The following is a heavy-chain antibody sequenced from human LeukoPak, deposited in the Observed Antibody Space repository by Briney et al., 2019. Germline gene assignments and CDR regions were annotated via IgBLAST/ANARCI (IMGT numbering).Heavy chain of an antibody. CDR2: INHSGST. CDR1: GGSFSGYY. J-gene: IGHJ5*01. Sequence: SETLSLTCAVYGGSFSGYYWSWIRQPPGKGLEWIGEINHSGSTNYNPSLKSRVTISVDTSKNQFSLKLSSVTAADTAVYYCVSHSGYSSGWYDWWGQGTLVTVSS. V-gene: IGHV4-34*01. CDR3: VSHSGYSSGWYDW. D-gene: IGHD3-22*01.